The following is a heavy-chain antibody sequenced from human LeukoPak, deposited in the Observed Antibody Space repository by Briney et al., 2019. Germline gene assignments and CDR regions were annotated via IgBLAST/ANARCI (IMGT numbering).Heavy chain of an antibody. J-gene: IGHJ3*02. V-gene: IGHV1-18*01. CDR1: GYTFTSYG. CDR2: ISAYNGNT. D-gene: IGHD2-15*01. Sequence: GASVKVSCKASGYTFTSYGISWVRQAPGQGLEWMGWISAYNGNTNYAQKLQGRVTMTTDTSTSTAYMELRSLRSDDTAVYYWARGRVVVAAAANDAFDIWGQGTMVTVSS. CDR3: ARGRVVVAAAANDAFDI.